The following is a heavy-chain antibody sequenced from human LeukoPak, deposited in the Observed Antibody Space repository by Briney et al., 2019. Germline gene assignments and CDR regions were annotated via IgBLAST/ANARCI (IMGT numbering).Heavy chain of an antibody. CDR2: ISGNGHQT. D-gene: IGHD3-22*01. J-gene: IGHJ4*02. CDR3: AKDANYYDSSGFFIPFDY. Sequence: PGGSLGLSCSASGFAFSRFAMTWVRHLPGKGLDWVSTISGNGHQTYYGDSVKGRFSVSRDNSKNILYLQMDSLRADDSALYYCAKDANYYDSSGFFIPFDYWGQGTLVTVSS. V-gene: IGHV3-23*01. CDR1: GFAFSRFA.